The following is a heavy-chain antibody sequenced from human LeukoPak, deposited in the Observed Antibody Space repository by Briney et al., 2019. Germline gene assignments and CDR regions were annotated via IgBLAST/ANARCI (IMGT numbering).Heavy chain of an antibody. Sequence: SQTLSLTCAISGDSVSSNSAAWNWIRQSPSRGLEWLGRTYYRSKWYNDYAVSVKSRITINPDTSNNQFSLQLNSVTPEDTAVYYCARDGGYCSSTSCYTTFAYYYYGMDVWGQGTTVTVSS. J-gene: IGHJ6*02. D-gene: IGHD2-2*02. CDR1: GDSVSSNSAA. CDR2: TYYRSKWYN. CDR3: ARDGGYCSSTSCYTTFAYYYYGMDV. V-gene: IGHV6-1*01.